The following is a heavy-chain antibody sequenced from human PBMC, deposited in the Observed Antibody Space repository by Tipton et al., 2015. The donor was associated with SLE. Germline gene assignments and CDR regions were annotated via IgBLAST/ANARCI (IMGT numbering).Heavy chain of an antibody. CDR2: ISYTGST. CDR3: ARETTETRDGLDV. J-gene: IGHJ6*02. CDR1: GFSISSGYY. V-gene: IGHV4-38-2*02. D-gene: IGHD1-1*01. Sequence: TLSLTCTVSGFSISSGYYWGWIRQSPGKGLEWIGSISYTGSTFYSPSLKSRVTISLDTSKNHFSLRLISVTAADTAVYYCARETTETRDGLDVWGQGTTVTVSS.